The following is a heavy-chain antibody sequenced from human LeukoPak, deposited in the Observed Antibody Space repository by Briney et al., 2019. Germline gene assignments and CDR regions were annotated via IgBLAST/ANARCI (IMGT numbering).Heavy chain of an antibody. CDR2: ISYDGSNK. D-gene: IGHD6-19*01. Sequence: PGRSLRLSCAASGFTFSGYGMHWVRQAPGKGLEWVAVISYDGSNKYYADSVKGRFTISRDNSKNTLYLQMNSLRAEDTAVYYCAKDQYSSGWYSDYWGQGTLVTVSS. J-gene: IGHJ4*02. CDR1: GFTFSGYG. V-gene: IGHV3-30*18. CDR3: AKDQYSSGWYSDY.